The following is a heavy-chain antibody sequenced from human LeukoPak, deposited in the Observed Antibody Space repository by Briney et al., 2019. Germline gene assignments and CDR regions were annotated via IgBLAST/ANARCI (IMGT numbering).Heavy chain of an antibody. CDR2: ISSSSTII. V-gene: IGHV3-48*02. CDR1: GFTFSGYS. J-gene: IGHJ1*01. CDR3: ARDRVISPYSGSYYGYFQH. Sequence: AGGSLRLSCAASGFTFSGYSMNWVRQAPGKGLEWVSYISSSSTIIYYADSVKGRFTISRDNAKNSLHLQMNSLRDEDTAVYYCARDRVISPYSGSYYGYFQHWGQGTLVTVSS. D-gene: IGHD1-26*01.